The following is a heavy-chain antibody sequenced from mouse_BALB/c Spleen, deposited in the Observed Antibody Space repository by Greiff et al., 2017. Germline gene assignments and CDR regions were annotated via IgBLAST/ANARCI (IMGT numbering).Heavy chain of an antibody. CDR1: GYAFSSYW. J-gene: IGHJ2*01. CDR3: ANGNYAYYFDY. CDR2: IYPGDGDT. V-gene: IGHV1-80*01. D-gene: IGHD2-1*01. Sequence: VKLQESGAELVRPGSSVKISCKASGYAFSSYWMNWVKQRPGQGLEWIGQIYPGDGDTNYNGKFKGKATLTADKSSSTAYMQLSSLTSEDSAVYFCANGNYAYYFDYWGQGTTLTVSS.